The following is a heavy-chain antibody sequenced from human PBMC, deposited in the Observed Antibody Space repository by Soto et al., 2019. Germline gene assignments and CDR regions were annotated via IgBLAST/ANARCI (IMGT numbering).Heavy chain of an antibody. CDR1: GGSISSYY. Sequence: SETLSLTCTVSGGSISSYYWSWIRQPPGKGLEWIGYIYYSGSTNYNPSLKSRVTISVGTSKNQFSLKLSSVTAADTAVYYCARVLWFGEGFPDYYYYMDVSGKGTTVTVSS. D-gene: IGHD3-10*01. CDR2: IYYSGST. V-gene: IGHV4-59*01. CDR3: ARVLWFGEGFPDYYYYMDV. J-gene: IGHJ6*03.